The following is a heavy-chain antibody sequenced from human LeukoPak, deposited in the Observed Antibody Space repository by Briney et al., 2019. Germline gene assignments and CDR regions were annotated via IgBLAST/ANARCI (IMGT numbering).Heavy chain of an antibody. Sequence: GGSLRLSCAASGFTFSNYWMSWVRQAPGKGLEWVANINEDGTRTFYVDSVKGRFTISSDNAKSSIYLQMNSLRVEDTAVYYCAREWQGGIAAAGTRIEGDYWGQGTLVAVSS. CDR3: AREWQGGIAAAGTRIEGDY. D-gene: IGHD6-13*01. V-gene: IGHV3-7*01. J-gene: IGHJ4*02. CDR2: INEDGTRT. CDR1: GFTFSNYW.